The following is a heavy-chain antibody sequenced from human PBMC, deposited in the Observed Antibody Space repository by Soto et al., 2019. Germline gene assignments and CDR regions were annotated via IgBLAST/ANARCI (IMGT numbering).Heavy chain of an antibody. V-gene: IGHV3-7*01. D-gene: IGHD6-19*01. Sequence: GGSLRLSCVASEFMFSGYLMSWVRQAPGKGLEWVANINQDGSETYYPDSVKGRFAISRDNTKNLLSLQMNSLRAEDTAVYYCARGVRGVLVAGFDYWGQGTLVTVSS. CDR1: EFMFSGYL. CDR3: ARGVRGVLVAGFDY. J-gene: IGHJ4*02. CDR2: INQDGSET.